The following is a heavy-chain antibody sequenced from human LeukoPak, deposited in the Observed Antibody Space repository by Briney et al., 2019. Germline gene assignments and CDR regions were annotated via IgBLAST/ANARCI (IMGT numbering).Heavy chain of an antibody. J-gene: IGHJ6*02. D-gene: IGHD3-10*01. CDR2: MNPNSGNT. CDR1: GYTFTCYD. V-gene: IGHV1-8*01. CDR3: ARVVAMVRGVIIYYYYGMDV. Sequence: ASVKVSCKASGYTFTCYDIDWVRQATGQGLEWMGWMNPNSGNTGYAQKFQGRVTMTRNTSISTAYMELSSLRSEDTAVYYCARVVAMVRGVIIYYYYGMDVWGQGTTVTVSS.